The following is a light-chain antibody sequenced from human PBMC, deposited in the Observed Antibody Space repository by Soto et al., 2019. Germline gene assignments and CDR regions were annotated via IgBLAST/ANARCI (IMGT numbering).Light chain of an antibody. V-gene: IGKV3-15*01. CDR3: QQYNSYWT. CDR2: GAS. J-gene: IGKJ1*01. Sequence: EIVLTQSPGTLSLSPGERATLSCRASQSVSSSYLAWYQQKPGQAPRLLIYGASTRVTGIPARFSGSGSGTEFTLTISSLQSDDFATYYCQQYNSYWTFGQGTKVDIK. CDR1: QSVSSSY.